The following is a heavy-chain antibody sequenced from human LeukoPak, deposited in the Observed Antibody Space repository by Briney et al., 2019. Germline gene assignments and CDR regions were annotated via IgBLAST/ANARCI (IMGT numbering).Heavy chain of an antibody. Sequence: PGGSLRLSCAASGFTFSSYSMNWVRQAPGKGLEWVSYISSSGSTIYYADSVKGRFTISRDNAKNSLYLQMNSLRAEDTAVYYCARYSSSSGGASYYLDYWGHGTLVTVSS. CDR2: ISSSGSTI. V-gene: IGHV3-48*04. D-gene: IGHD6-6*01. J-gene: IGHJ4*01. CDR3: ARYSSSSGGASYYLDY. CDR1: GFTFSSYS.